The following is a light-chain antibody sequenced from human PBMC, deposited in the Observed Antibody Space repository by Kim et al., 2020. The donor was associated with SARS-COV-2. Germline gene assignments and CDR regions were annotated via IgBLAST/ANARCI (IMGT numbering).Light chain of an antibody. J-gene: IGLJ1*01. CDR2: DVS. V-gene: IGLV2-14*03. CDR3: SSYTSSSTYV. CDR1: SSDVGGYNY. Sequence: QSALTQPASVSGSPGQSITISCTGTSSDVGGYNYVSWYQQHPGKDPKLMIYDVSTRPSGVSNRFSGSKSGNTASLTISGLQAEDEADYYCSSYTSSSTYVFGAGTKVTVL.